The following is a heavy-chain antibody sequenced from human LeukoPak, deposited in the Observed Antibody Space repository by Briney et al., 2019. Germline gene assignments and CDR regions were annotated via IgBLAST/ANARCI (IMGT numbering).Heavy chain of an antibody. CDR2: ISSSSSYI. CDR3: ARDRVFGRSHPYGMDV. D-gene: IGHD2-15*01. V-gene: IGHV3-21*01. Sequence: GGSLRLSCAASGFTFSSYSMNWVRQAPGKGLEWVSSISSSSSYIYYAASVKGRVTISRDNAKNSLYLQMNSLRAEDRAVYYCARDRVFGRSHPYGMDVWGQGTTVTVSS. J-gene: IGHJ6*02. CDR1: GFTFSSYS.